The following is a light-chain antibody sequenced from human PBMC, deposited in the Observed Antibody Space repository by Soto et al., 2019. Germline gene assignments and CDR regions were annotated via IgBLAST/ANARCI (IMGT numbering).Light chain of an antibody. CDR3: QQSFNTPRT. Sequence: DIQMTQSPSSMSASVGDRVTITCRASQSINNYLNWFQQKPGKPPKVLIYATSSLQSGVPSRFSGSGSGTDFALTINNLQPEDVATYYCQQSFNTPRTFGQGTKVEIK. V-gene: IGKV1-39*01. CDR1: QSINNY. CDR2: ATS. J-gene: IGKJ2*01.